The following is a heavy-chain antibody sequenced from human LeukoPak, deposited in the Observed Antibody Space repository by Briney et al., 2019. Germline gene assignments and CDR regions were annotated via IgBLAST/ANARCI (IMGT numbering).Heavy chain of an antibody. CDR2: IWYDGSSK. D-gene: IGHD5-18*01. J-gene: IGHJ4*02. CDR3: ASPGYSYGGEHDY. V-gene: IGHV3-33*01. CDR1: GFTFSSYG. Sequence: PGGSLRLSCAASGFTFSSYGMHWVRQAPGKGLEWVAIIWYDGSSKYYADSVKGRFTISRDNSKNSLYLQMNSLRAEDTAVYYCASPGYSYGGEHDYWGQGTLVTVSS.